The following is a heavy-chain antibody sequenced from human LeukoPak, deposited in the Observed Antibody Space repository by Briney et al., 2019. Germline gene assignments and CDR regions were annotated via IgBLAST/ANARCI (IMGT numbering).Heavy chain of an antibody. CDR3: ARGTEWLGGYYGMDV. Sequence: GASVKVSCKASGGTFSSYAISWVRQAPGQGLEWMGGIIPIFGTANYAQKFQGRVTITADESTSTAYMELSSLRSEDTAVYYCARGTEWLGGYYGMDVWGQGTMVTVSS. V-gene: IGHV1-69*13. CDR2: IIPIFGTA. J-gene: IGHJ6*02. D-gene: IGHD5-12*01. CDR1: GGTFSSYA.